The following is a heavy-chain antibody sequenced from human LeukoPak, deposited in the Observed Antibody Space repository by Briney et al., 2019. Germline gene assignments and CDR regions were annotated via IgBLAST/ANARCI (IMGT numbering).Heavy chain of an antibody. J-gene: IGHJ4*02. CDR1: GGSISNYY. Sequence: NPSETLSLTCTVSGGSISNYYWSWIRQPPGKGLEWIGYIYYSGSTNYTPSLKSRVTASVDTSKNQFSLKLSSVTAADTAVYYCARLTSSSSGSSFDYWGQGTLVTVSS. V-gene: IGHV4-59*08. D-gene: IGHD6-13*01. CDR2: IYYSGST. CDR3: ARLTSSSSGSSFDY.